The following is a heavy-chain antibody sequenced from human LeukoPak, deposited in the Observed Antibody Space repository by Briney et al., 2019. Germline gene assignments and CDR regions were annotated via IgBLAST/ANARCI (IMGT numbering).Heavy chain of an antibody. CDR1: GGSISSYY. CDR3: AGHTYTGLGDY. Sequence: SETLSLTCTVSGGSISSYYWSWIRQPPGKGLEWIGYIYYSGSTNYNPSLKSRVTISVDTSKNQFSLRLSSVTAADTAVYYCAGHTYTGLGDYWGQGTLVTVSS. CDR2: IYYSGST. J-gene: IGHJ4*02. D-gene: IGHD6-19*01. V-gene: IGHV4-59*01.